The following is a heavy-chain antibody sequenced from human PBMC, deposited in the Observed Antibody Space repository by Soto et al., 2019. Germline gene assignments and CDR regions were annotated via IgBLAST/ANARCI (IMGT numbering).Heavy chain of an antibody. CDR3: ARETRAHYSQSSGVFDY. Sequence: GGSLRLSCASSGFTFDTYAMHWVRQTPGKGLDWVAVFSYDESNKYYADSVNGRFTISRDNSKNTLYLQMNSLSAEDTAAYFCARETRAHYSQSSGVFDYCGQGTPVTVSS. J-gene: IGHJ4*02. CDR2: FSYDESNK. CDR1: GFTFDTYA. D-gene: IGHD3-22*01. V-gene: IGHV3-30-3*01.